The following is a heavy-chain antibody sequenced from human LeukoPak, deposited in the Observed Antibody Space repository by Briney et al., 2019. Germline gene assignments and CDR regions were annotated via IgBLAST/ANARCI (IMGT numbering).Heavy chain of an antibody. V-gene: IGHV4-59*11. CDR3: AIEAYIIYSDSRTDAFDI. D-gene: IGHD3-22*01. CDR2: ISYTGTT. Sequence: SETLSLVCTVSGDSTGSHYWTWIRQAPGRGLEWIGYISYTGTTNYNPSLKSRVTISVDTSKSQFSLKLTSVTAADTAIYYCAIEAYIIYSDSRTDAFDIWGQGTLVTVSS. J-gene: IGHJ3*02. CDR1: GDSTGSHY.